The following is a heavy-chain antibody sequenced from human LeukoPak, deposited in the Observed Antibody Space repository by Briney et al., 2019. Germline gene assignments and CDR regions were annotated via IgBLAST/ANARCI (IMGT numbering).Heavy chain of an antibody. CDR1: GYTFTSYG. V-gene: IGHV1-18*01. Sequence: GASVKVSCKASGYTFTSYGISWVRQAPGQGLEWMGWISAYNGNTNYAQKLQGRVTMTTDTSTSTAYMELRSLRSDDTAVYCCARDWAYCGGDCYSDYWGQGTLVTVSS. J-gene: IGHJ4*02. CDR3: ARDWAYCGGDCYSDY. D-gene: IGHD2-21*01. CDR2: ISAYNGNT.